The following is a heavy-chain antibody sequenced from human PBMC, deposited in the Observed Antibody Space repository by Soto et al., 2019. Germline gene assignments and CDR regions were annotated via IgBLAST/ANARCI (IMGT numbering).Heavy chain of an antibody. J-gene: IGHJ4*02. CDR2: IYYSGST. Sequence: QVQLQESGPGLVKPSETLSLTCNVSGGSIDTYYWSWIRQPPGKGLEWIGYIYYSGSTNYNPSLQSRITISVDTSKNQFSLKLNSVTAADTAVYYCARGSANLHFWGQGTLVTVSS. D-gene: IGHD3-10*01. CDR3: ARGSANLHF. V-gene: IGHV4-59*08. CDR1: GGSIDTYY.